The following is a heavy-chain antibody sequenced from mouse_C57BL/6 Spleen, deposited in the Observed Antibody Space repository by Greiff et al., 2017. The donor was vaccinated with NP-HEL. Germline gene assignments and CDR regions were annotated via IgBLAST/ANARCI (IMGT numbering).Heavy chain of an antibody. Sequence: QVQLQQPGAELVRPGSSVKLSCKASGYTFTSYWMHWVKQRPIQGLEWIGNIDPSDSETHYYHTFKDKATLTVDKSSSTAYMQLSCLTSEDSAVYYCARWLRRYWYFDVWGTGTTVTVSS. CDR3: ARWLRRYWYFDV. J-gene: IGHJ1*03. D-gene: IGHD2-2*01. CDR2: IDPSDSET. CDR1: GYTFTSYW. V-gene: IGHV1-52*01.